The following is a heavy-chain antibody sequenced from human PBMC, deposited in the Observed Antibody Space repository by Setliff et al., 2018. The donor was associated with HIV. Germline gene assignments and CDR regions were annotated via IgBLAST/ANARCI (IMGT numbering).Heavy chain of an antibody. D-gene: IGHD1-26*01. CDR2: ISPDESER. V-gene: IGHV3-7*01. CDR1: GFNFRDSW. Sequence: GGSLRLSCSTSGFNFRDSWMSWLRLAPGKGLEWVANISPDESERYSVDSVRGRFTVSRDNAKSSLYLQMNSLRAEDTALYFCARDRGRPDSFDIWGQGTMVTVSS. CDR3: ARDRGRPDSFDI. J-gene: IGHJ3*02.